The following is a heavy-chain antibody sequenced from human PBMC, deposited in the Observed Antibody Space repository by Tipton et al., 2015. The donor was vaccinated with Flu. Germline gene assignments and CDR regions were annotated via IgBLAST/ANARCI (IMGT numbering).Heavy chain of an antibody. CDR2: IYNTGRT. V-gene: IGHV4-59*08. Sequence: TLSLTCTVSGGSISGYYWSLIRQSPGKGLEWIGYIYNTGRTSYNPSLKSRVTISMDTSKNQVSLKPTSVTAADTAVYYCARPYNSGWYGAFVIWGQGTMVTVSP. D-gene: IGHD6-19*01. CDR1: GGSISGYY. CDR3: ARPYNSGWYGAFVI. J-gene: IGHJ3*02.